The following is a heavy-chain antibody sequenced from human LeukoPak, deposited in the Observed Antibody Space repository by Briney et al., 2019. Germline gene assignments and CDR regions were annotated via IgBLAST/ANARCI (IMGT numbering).Heavy chain of an antibody. CDR2: IYSGGST. V-gene: IGHV3-66*01. D-gene: IGHD3-22*01. J-gene: IGHJ4*02. Sequence: GGSLRLSCAASGFTVSSNYMSWVRQAPGKGLEWVSVIYSGGSTYYADSVKGRLTISRDNSKNTLYLQMNSLRAEDTAVYYCARSHSYYYDSSGYIGNFDYWGQGTLVTVSS. CDR1: GFTVSSNY. CDR3: ARSHSYYYDSSGYIGNFDY.